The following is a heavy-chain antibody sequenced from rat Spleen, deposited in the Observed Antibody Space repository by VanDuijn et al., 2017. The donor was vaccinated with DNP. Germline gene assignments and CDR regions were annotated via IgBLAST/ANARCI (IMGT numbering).Heavy chain of an antibody. CDR1: GYTFTTYY. CDR3: ARGGTSFAY. D-gene: IGHD4-3*01. V-gene: IGHV1-43*01. Sequence: QVQLRQSGAEPAKPGSSVKISCKASGYTFTTYYITWIKQTTGQGLEYIGYIYTGSGGTNYSEKFKGKATLTVDKSSNTAFMQLSSLTPDDSAVYYCARGGTSFAYWGQGTLVTVSS. J-gene: IGHJ3*01. CDR2: IYTGSGGT.